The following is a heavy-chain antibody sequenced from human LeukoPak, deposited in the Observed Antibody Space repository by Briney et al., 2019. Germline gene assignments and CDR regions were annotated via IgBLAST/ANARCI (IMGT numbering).Heavy chain of an antibody. CDR1: GFSLRTSGVG. D-gene: IGHD3-3*01. Sequence: SGPTLFKPTQTLTLTCTFSGFSLRTSGVGVGWIRQPPGKALEWLSLIYLNDDRRYSPSLKSRLTITKDTSKNQVVLPMTNMDPGDTAKYYCAHRGWGFWKGWFDPWGQGTLVTVSP. CDR2: IYLNDDR. CDR3: AHRGWGFWKGWFDP. J-gene: IGHJ5*02. V-gene: IGHV2-5*01.